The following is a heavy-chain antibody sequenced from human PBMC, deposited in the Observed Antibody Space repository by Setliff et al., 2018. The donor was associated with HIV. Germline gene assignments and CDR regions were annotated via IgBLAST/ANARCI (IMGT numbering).Heavy chain of an antibody. V-gene: IGHV1-18*01. D-gene: IGHD2-2*01. J-gene: IGHJ5*02. CDR3: VRGHCNSDKCWYTWFDP. CDR2: IGSYSGYT. Sequence: ASVKVSCKASNYTLINYGVSWVRQAPGQGLEWMGWIGSYSGYTIYAKKFQDRLTMTTDTSTTTASMELRILRSDDTAVYYCVRGHCNSDKCWYTWFDPWGQGTLVTVSS. CDR1: NYTLINYG.